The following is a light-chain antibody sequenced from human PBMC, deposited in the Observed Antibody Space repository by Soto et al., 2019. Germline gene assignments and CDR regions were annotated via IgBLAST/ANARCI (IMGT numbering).Light chain of an antibody. CDR3: QQYRSYPRT. CDR1: QSVTNSF. Sequence: EMVLALSPGSLSLSPGERATLSCRASQSVTNSFLAWYQQKPGQAPRLLIYGASRRATGIPDRFTGSGSGTDFTLTISRLEPEDFATYYCQQYRSYPRTFGQGTK. J-gene: IGKJ1*01. V-gene: IGKV3-20*01. CDR2: GAS.